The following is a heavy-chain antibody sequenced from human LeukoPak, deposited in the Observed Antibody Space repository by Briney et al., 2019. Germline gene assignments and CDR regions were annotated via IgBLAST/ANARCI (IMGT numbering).Heavy chain of an antibody. CDR2: ISAYNGNT. J-gene: IGHJ4*02. CDR1: GYTFTSYS. CDR3: ARDYGPFGGYFDY. D-gene: IGHD3-16*01. V-gene: IGHV1-18*01. Sequence: ASVKVSCKASGYTFTSYSISWVRQAPGQGLEWMGWISAYNGNTIYAQKVKGRVTMTTDTSTSTAYMELRSLKSDDTAVYYCARDYGPFGGYFDYWGQGTLVTVSS.